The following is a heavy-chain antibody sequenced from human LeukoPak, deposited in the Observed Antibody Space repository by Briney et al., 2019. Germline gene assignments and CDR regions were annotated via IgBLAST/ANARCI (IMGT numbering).Heavy chain of an antibody. V-gene: IGHV3-23*01. CDR1: GFTFSSYA. D-gene: IGHD3-9*01. Sequence: PGGSLRLSCAASGFTFSSYAMSWVRQAPGKGLEWVSAISGSGGSTYYADSVKGRFTISRDNSKNTLYLQMNSLRAEDTAVYYCAKDAYYDILTGYYTLFDYWGQGTLVTVSS. J-gene: IGHJ4*02. CDR2: ISGSGGST. CDR3: AKDAYYDILTGYYTLFDY.